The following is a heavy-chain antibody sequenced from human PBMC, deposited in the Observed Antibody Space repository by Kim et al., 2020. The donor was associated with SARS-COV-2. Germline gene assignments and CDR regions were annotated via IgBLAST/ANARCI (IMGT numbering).Heavy chain of an antibody. V-gene: IGHV3-23*01. Sequence: GGSLRLSCAASGFTFSSYAMSWVRQAPGKGLEWVSAISGSGGSTYYADSVKGRFTISRDNSKNTLYLQMNSLRAEDTAVYYCAKDRRWELLRELVGLGLGYYFDYWGQGTLVTVSS. D-gene: IGHD1-26*01. CDR3: AKDRRWELLRELVGLGLGYYFDY. CDR1: GFTFSSYA. J-gene: IGHJ4*02. CDR2: ISGSGGST.